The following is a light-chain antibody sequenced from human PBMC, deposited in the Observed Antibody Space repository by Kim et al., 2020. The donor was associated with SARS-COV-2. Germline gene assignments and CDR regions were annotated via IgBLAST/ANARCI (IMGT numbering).Light chain of an antibody. J-gene: IGKJ2*01. CDR3: QHYKSNLHT. V-gene: IGKV1-5*01. CDR2: GTS. CDR1: QSSGKW. Sequence: SASGGDSVTITCRESQSSGKWLSWQQQKPEKAPKVLIDGTSSLESGVPSMFCGSGSETEFTLTINSLQPGDFATYYCQHYKSNLHTFGQGTKLDI.